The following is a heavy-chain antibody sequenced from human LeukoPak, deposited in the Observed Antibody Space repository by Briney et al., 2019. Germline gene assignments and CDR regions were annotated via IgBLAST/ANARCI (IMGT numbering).Heavy chain of an antibody. CDR3: ARVKYSSSWPPGGYNWFDP. V-gene: IGHV1-46*01. D-gene: IGHD6-13*01. Sequence: ASVKVSCKASGYTFTSYYMHWVRQAPGQGLEWMGIINPSGGSTSYAQKFQGRVTITRDTSTSTVYMELSSLRSEDTAVYYCARVKYSSSWPPGGYNWFDPWGQGTLVTVSS. CDR1: GYTFTSYY. J-gene: IGHJ5*02. CDR2: INPSGGST.